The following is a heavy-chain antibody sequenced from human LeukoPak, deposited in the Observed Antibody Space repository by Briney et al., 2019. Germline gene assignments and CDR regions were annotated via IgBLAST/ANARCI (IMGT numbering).Heavy chain of an antibody. CDR3: ARSRQASGLFNS. CDR1: GYAITSGGFS. Sequence: SETLSLTCTVSGYAITSGGFSWNWIRQPPGKGLEWIGCIYDRGPAYYNPSLKSRFTISVDRPKNQFFLNVTSLTAADTAVYYCARSRQASGLFNSWGQGTLVIVSS. V-gene: IGHV4-30-2*01. D-gene: IGHD3-10*01. CDR2: IYDRGPA. J-gene: IGHJ5*01.